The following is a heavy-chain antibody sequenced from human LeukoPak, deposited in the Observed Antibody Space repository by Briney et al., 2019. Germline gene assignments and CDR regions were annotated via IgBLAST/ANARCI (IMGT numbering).Heavy chain of an antibody. D-gene: IGHD2-8*01. CDR3: ARAGRDCTNGVCYYYYYGMDV. Sequence: GGSLRLSCAPSGFTVSSNYMSWVRQAPGKGLEWVSVIYSGGSTYYADSVKGRFTISRDNSKNTLYLQMNSLRAEDTAVYYCARAGRDCTNGVCYYYYYGMDVWGQGTTVTVSS. CDR2: IYSGGST. CDR1: GFTVSSNY. J-gene: IGHJ6*02. V-gene: IGHV3-53*01.